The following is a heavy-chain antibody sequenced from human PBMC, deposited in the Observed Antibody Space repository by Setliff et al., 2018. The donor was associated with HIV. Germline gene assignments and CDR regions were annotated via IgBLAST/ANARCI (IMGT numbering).Heavy chain of an antibody. Sequence: PSETLSLTCTVSGGSIRSHYWSWIREPPGKGLEWIGYIYYSGSTNYNPPLKSRVSLSVGTSKRQFFLNLSSATTADTATYYCVRPSFGIGGGSMFDSWGQGIVVTVSS. CDR2: IYYSGST. D-gene: IGHD3-3*01. CDR3: VRPSFGIGGGSMFDS. J-gene: IGHJ4*02. V-gene: IGHV4-59*08. CDR1: GGSIRSHY.